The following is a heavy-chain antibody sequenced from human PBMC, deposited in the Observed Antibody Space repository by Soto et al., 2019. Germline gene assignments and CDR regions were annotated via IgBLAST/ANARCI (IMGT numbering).Heavy chain of an antibody. D-gene: IGHD6-13*01. V-gene: IGHV3-33*04. J-gene: IGHJ6*02. CDR2: IWNDGSFQ. CDR3: ARGIGVAGRFFYYYGLDV. CDR1: GMTFSQSA. Sequence: QSGGSLRLSCAASGMTFSQSAMHWVRRAPGKGLEWVAGIWNDGSFQDYVDSVKGRFSISRDNSKNTLYLQMNNLRADDTAIYYCARGIGVAGRFFYYYGLDVWGQGTPVTVSS.